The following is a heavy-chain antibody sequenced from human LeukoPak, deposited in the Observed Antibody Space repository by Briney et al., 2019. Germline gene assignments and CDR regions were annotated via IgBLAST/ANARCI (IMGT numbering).Heavy chain of an antibody. CDR2: IWYDGSNK. CDR3: AKDRGSSSSRGRES. CDR1: GFTFSSYG. V-gene: IGHV3-33*06. Sequence: PGRSLRLSCAASGFTFSSYGMHWVRQAPGKGLEWVAVIWYDGSNKYYADSVKGQFTISRDNSKNTLYLQMNSLRAEDTGVYYCAKDRGSSSSRGRESWGQGTLVIVSS. D-gene: IGHD6-6*01. J-gene: IGHJ5*02.